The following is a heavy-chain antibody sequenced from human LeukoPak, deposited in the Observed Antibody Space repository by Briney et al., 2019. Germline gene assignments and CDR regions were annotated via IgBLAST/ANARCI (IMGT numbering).Heavy chain of an antibody. CDR3: AARKVRGVWFYLDY. Sequence: PGGSLRLSCAASGFTVSAYAMAWVRQAPGKGLEGVSTIYDDNTYYADSVKGRFAISTDNSKNTLYLQMNSLRVEDTAVYFCAARKVRGVWFYLDYWGQGTLVTVSS. CDR1: GFTVSAYA. J-gene: IGHJ4*02. V-gene: IGHV3-23*01. CDR2: IYDDNT. D-gene: IGHD3-10*01.